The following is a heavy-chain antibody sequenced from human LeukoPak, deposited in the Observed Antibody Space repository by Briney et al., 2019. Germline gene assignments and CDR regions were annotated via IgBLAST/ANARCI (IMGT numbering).Heavy chain of an antibody. CDR3: ASVGGKPLYYLDY. CDR2: VKSKTDGGTT. CDR1: EFTFNTAG. J-gene: IGHJ4*02. D-gene: IGHD2/OR15-2a*01. V-gene: IGHV3-15*01. Sequence: GGSLRLSCAASEFTFNTAGMNWVRQAPGKGLEWLGRVKSKTDGGTTDYAAPVKGRFTISRDESKNTLYLQMKSLKPEGTAVYDCASVGGKPLYYLDYWGEGTLVTVSS.